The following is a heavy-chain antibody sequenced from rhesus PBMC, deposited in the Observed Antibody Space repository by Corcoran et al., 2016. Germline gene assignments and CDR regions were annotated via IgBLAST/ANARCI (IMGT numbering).Heavy chain of an antibody. CDR2: ISNGGGST. V-gene: IGHV3-59*01. Sequence: EVQLVESGGGLAKPGGSLRLSCAASGFTFSDYYMHWVSQASGKGLGWVSLISNGGGSTWYADSVKGRFTISRENAENTLYLQMDSLRAEDTAVYYCARSYSRGWNIDYWGQGVLVTVSS. J-gene: IGHJ4*01. D-gene: IGHD6-31*01. CDR1: GFTFSDYY. CDR3: ARSYSRGWNIDY.